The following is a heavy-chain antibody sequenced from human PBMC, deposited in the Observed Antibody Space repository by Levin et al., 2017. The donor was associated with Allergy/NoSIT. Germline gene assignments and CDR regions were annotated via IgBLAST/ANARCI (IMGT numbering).Heavy chain of an antibody. CDR2: IYYSGTT. D-gene: IGHD3-10*01. V-gene: IGHV4-59*01. CDR1: GGSINNYY. Sequence: TSETLSLTCTVSGGSINNYYWTWIRQPPGKGLEWIGWIYYSGTTTYNASLKSRVTISVDPSKNQFSLRLSSVTAADTALYYCARVPPARSYGAVFFDYWGQGTLVTVSS. J-gene: IGHJ4*02. CDR3: ARVPPARSYGAVFFDY.